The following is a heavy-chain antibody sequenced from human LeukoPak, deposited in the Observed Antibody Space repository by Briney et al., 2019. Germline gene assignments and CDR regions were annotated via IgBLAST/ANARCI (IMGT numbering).Heavy chain of an antibody. J-gene: IGHJ6*03. CDR3: AKARLNYYYYMDV. V-gene: IGHV3-21*01. CDR1: GFTFSSYS. Sequence: GGSLRLSCAASGFTFSSYSMNWVRQAPGKGLEWVSSISSSSSYIYYADTVKGRFTISRDNAKNSLYLQMNSLRAEDTAVYYCAKARLNYYYYMDVWGKGTTVTVSS. CDR2: ISSSSSYI.